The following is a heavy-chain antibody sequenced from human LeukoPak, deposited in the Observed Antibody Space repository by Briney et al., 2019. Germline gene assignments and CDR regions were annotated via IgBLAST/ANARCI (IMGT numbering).Heavy chain of an antibody. J-gene: IGHJ5*02. D-gene: IGHD3-10*01. V-gene: IGHV3-23*01. CDR3: AKGRMVRGVIGWFDP. CDR1: GFTFSSYA. CDR2: ISGSGGST. Sequence: PGGSLRLSCAASGFTFSSYAMSWVRQAPGKGLEWVSAISGSGGSTYYADSVKGRFTISRDNSKNTLYLQVNSLRAEDTAVYYCAKGRMVRGVIGWFDPWGQGTQVTVSS.